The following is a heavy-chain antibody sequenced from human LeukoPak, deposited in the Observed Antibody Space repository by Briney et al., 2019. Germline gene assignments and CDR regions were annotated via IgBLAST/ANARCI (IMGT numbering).Heavy chain of an antibody. CDR3: ARHSRHMIVVVTYFDY. CDR2: IYYSGST. CDR1: GGSISSSSYY. D-gene: IGHD3-22*01. V-gene: IGHV4-39*01. Sequence: PSETLSLTCTVSGGSISSSSYYWGWIRQPPGKRLEWIGSIYYSGSTYYNPSLKSRVTISVDTSKNQFSLKLSSVTAADTAVYYCARHSRHMIVVVTYFDYWGQGTLVTVSS. J-gene: IGHJ4*02.